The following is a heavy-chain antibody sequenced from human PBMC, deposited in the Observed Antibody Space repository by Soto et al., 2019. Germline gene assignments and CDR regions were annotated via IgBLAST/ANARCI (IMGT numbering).Heavy chain of an antibody. CDR2: ITSSSGYI. J-gene: IGHJ6*02. V-gene: IGHV3-21*01. D-gene: IGHD3-3*01. Sequence: NPGGSLRLSCAASGFTFSSYSMNWVRQAPGKGLEWVSSITSSSGYIYYADSVRGRFTISRDNAKNSLYLQMNSLRAEDTAVYDCAREAEFGVVINYYYYYGLDVWGQGTTVTVSS. CDR3: AREAEFGVVINYYYYYGLDV. CDR1: GFTFSSYS.